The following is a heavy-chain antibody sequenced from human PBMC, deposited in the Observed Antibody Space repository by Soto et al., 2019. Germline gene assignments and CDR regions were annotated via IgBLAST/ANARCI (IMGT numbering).Heavy chain of an antibody. D-gene: IGHD3-9*01. CDR2: ISNDGSNK. CDR1: GFSFSTYG. CDR3: AKEGRYFDWLYVWGAGYYGMDA. Sequence: GGSLRLSCAASGFSFSTYGMHWVRQAPGKGLEWVAFISNDGSNKYYADSVKGRFTISRDNSKNTLYLQMNSLRAEDTAVYYCAKEGRYFDWLYVWGAGYYGMDAWGQGT. V-gene: IGHV3-30*18. J-gene: IGHJ6*02.